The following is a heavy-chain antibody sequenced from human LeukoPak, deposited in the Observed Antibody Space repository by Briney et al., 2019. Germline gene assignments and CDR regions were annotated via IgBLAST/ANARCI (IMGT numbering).Heavy chain of an antibody. V-gene: IGHV3-9*01. CDR2: INWNSGYI. J-gene: IGHJ4*02. D-gene: IGHD1-26*01. CDR1: GFTFDDFA. CDR3: AKDRGVGIYYFDS. Sequence: PGGSLRLSCAASGFTFDDFAMHWVRQAPGKGLEWVSGINWNSGYIGYADSVKGRFTISRDNAKSSLYLQMNSLRTEDTALYYCAKDRGVGIYYFDSWDQGTLVTVSS.